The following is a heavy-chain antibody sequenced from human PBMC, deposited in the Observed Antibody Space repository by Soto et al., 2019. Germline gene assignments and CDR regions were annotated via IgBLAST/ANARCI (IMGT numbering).Heavy chain of an antibody. J-gene: IGHJ4*02. CDR3: TRALSSSWDPVSLY. V-gene: IGHV3-49*03. D-gene: IGHD6-13*01. CDR1: GFTFGDYA. Sequence: GGSLRLSCTASGFTFGDYAMSWFRQAPGKGLEWVGFIRSKAYGGTTEYAASVKGRFTISRDDSKSIAYLQMNSLKTEDTAVYYCTRALSSSWDPVSLYWGQGTLVTVSS. CDR2: IRSKAYGGTT.